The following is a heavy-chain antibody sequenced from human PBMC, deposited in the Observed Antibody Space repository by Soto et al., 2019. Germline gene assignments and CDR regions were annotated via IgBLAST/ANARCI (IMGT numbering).Heavy chain of an antibody. Sequence: QLQLQESGPGLVKPSETLSLTCTVSGGSISSSSYYWGWIRQPPGKGLEWIGSIYYSGSTYYNPSLKSRVTISVHTSKHHFSLKLSSVTAADTAVYYCARLGPTVTNYGGLDYWGQGTLVTVSS. D-gene: IGHD4-17*01. J-gene: IGHJ4*02. CDR2: IYYSGST. CDR3: ARLGPTVTNYGGLDY. V-gene: IGHV4-39*02. CDR1: GGSISSSSYY.